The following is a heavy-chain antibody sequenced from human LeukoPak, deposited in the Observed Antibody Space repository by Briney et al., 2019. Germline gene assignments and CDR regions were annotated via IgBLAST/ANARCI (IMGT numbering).Heavy chain of an antibody. J-gene: IGHJ3*02. Sequence: PGGSLRLSCVASGFMFDIYAMTWVRQAPGKGLEWVSGVSASANSTYYADAVKGRFTISRDNAKNALYLQMNSLSVADTAVYYCARGPSCSSHSCYVIGALDIWGQGTLVTVSS. D-gene: IGHD2-2*01. CDR2: VSASANST. CDR3: ARGPSCSSHSCYVIGALDI. CDR1: GFMFDIYA. V-gene: IGHV3-23*01.